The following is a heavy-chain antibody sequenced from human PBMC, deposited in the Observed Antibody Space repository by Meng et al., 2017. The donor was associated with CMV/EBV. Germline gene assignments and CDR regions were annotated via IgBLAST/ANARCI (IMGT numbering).Heavy chain of an antibody. Sequence: GGSLRLSCAASGFTFSSYSMNWVRQAPGKGLEWVSSISSSSSYIYYADSVKGRFTISRDNAKNSLYLQMNSLRAEDTAVYYCAREKDGYNPYYYGMDVWGQGTTVTVSS. V-gene: IGHV3-21*01. CDR1: GFTFSSYS. CDR3: AREKDGYNPYYYGMDV. D-gene: IGHD5-24*01. J-gene: IGHJ6*02. CDR2: ISSSSSYI.